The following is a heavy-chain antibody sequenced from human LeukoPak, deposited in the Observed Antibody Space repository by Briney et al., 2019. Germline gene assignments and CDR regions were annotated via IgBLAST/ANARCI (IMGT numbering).Heavy chain of an antibody. V-gene: IGHV4-4*07. Sequence: SETLSLTCTVSGDSISSYYWSWIRQPAGKGLEWIGRIYTSGSTNYNPSLKSRVTMSVDTSKNQFSLKLSSVTAADTAVYYCARDKLQWEPFDYWGQGTLVTVSS. J-gene: IGHJ4*02. CDR2: IYTSGST. CDR1: GDSISSYY. CDR3: ARDKLQWEPFDY. D-gene: IGHD1-26*01.